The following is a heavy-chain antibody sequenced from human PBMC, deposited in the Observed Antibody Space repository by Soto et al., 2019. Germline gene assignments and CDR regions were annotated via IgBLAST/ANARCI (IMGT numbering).Heavy chain of an antibody. Sequence: GASVKVSCKASGGTFSSYAISWVRQAPGQGLEWMGGIIPIFGTANYAQKFQGRVTITADESTSTAYMELSSLRSEDTAVYYCASDSYEFWSGYQKPYYYYYGMDVWGQGTTVTVS. CDR3: ASDSYEFWSGYQKPYYYYYGMDV. CDR1: GGTFSSYA. CDR2: IIPIFGTA. D-gene: IGHD3-3*01. V-gene: IGHV1-69*13. J-gene: IGHJ6*02.